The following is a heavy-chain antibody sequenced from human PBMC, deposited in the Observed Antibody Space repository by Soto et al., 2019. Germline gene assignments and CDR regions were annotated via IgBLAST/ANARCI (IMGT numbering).Heavy chain of an antibody. CDR2: IWYDGSNK. CDR1: GFTFSSYG. J-gene: IGHJ6*01. Sequence: QVPLVESGGGVVQPGRSLRLSCAASGFTFSSYGMHWVRQAPGKGLEWVAVIWYDGSNKYYADSVKGRFTISTDNSKNTLYLQMISLRAEDTAVYYCARDRSGNYDFWSGYYMTYGMDVWGQGTTVTVSS. V-gene: IGHV3-33*01. D-gene: IGHD3-3*01. CDR3: ARDRSGNYDFWSGYYMTYGMDV.